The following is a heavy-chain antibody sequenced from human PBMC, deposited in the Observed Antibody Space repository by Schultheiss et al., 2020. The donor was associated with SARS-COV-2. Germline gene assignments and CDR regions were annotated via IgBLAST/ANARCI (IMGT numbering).Heavy chain of an antibody. CDR3: AKVGLPDYGSGSYHILYYFDY. V-gene: IGHV4-61*02. CDR2: IYTSGST. Sequence: SETLSLTCTVSGGSISSGSYYWSWIRQPAGKGLEWLGRIYTSGSTNYNPSLKSRVTISVDTSKNQFSLKLSSVTAADTALYYCAKVGLPDYGSGSYHILYYFDYWGQGTLVTVSS. D-gene: IGHD3-10*01. CDR1: GGSISSGSYY. J-gene: IGHJ4*02.